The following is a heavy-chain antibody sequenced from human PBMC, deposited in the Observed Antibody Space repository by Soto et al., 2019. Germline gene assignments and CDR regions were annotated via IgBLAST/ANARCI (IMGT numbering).Heavy chain of an antibody. CDR2: INIYNGNT. CDR3: ARDRDYYGLDV. Sequence: QVQLVQSGAEVKKPGASVKVSCKASGYTFTSYTISWVREAPGQGLEWMGWINIYNGNTNYPQKVQGRATMTADTSTSTAFMELRSLRSDDTAVYYCARDRDYYGLDVWGQGTTVIVSS. J-gene: IGHJ6*02. V-gene: IGHV1-18*01. CDR1: GYTFTSYT.